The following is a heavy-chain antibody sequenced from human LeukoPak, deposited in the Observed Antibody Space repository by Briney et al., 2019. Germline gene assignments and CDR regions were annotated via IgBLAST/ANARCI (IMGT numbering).Heavy chain of an antibody. CDR3: ATPSSGYKIDAFDV. J-gene: IGHJ3*01. D-gene: IGHD3-22*01. CDR1: GGSITGYY. CDR2: IYYSGST. V-gene: IGHV4-59*01. Sequence: SEALSLTCTVSGGSITGYYWSWIRQPPRKGLEWIGYIYYSGSTNYNPSLKSRVTISVNTSKSQFSLKLTSVTAADTAVYYCATPSSGYKIDAFDVWGQGTVVAVAS.